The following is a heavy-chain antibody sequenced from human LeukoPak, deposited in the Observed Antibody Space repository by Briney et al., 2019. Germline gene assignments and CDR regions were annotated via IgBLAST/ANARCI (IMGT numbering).Heavy chain of an antibody. Sequence: SGGSLRLSCAASGFTFSGYAMSWVRQAPGKGLEWVSSISGSGGSTYYADSVKGRFTISRDNSKNTLYLQMNSLRAEDTAVYYCAREGCSSTSCYFDYWGQGTLVTVSS. CDR1: GFTFSGYA. CDR2: ISGSGGST. D-gene: IGHD2-2*01. V-gene: IGHV3-23*01. J-gene: IGHJ4*02. CDR3: AREGCSSTSCYFDY.